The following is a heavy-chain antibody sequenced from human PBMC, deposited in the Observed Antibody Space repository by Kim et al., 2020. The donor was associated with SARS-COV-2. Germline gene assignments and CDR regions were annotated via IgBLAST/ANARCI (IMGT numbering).Heavy chain of an antibody. CDR1: GFTFSNAW. V-gene: IGHV3-15*01. CDR2: IKSKTDGGTT. D-gene: IGHD2-8*02. CDR3: TTETVRPVVYARGANWFDP. J-gene: IGHJ5*02. Sequence: GGSLRLSCAASGFTFSNAWMSWVRQAPGKGLEWVGRIKSKTDGGTTDYAAPVKGRFTISRDDSKNTLYLQMNSLKTEDTAVYYCTTETVRPVVYARGANWFDPWGQGTLVTVSS.